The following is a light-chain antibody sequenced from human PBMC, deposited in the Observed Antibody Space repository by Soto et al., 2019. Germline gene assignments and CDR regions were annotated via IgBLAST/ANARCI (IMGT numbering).Light chain of an antibody. J-gene: IGKJ4*01. V-gene: IGKV3-15*01. CDR1: QSVSSN. CDR3: QQYNNWPPLT. CDR2: DAS. Sequence: EIVMTQSPATLSVSPGERATLSCRASQSVSSNLAWYQQKPGQAPRLLIYDASTRATGIPARFSGSGSGTEITLTISSLQSEDFAVYYCQQYNNWPPLTFGGGTKVDIK.